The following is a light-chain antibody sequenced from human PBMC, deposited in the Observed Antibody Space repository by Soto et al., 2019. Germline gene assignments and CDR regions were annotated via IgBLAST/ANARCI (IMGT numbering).Light chain of an antibody. J-gene: IGLJ2*01. CDR1: SSNIGNNY. V-gene: IGLV1-51*01. CDR3: GTWDSSLSAVV. Sequence: QSVLTQPPSVSAAPGQKVTISCSGSSSNIGNNYVSWYQQFPGTAPKLLIYDNNKRPPGIPDRFSGSKSGTSATLDITALQTGDEADYYCGTWDSSLSAVVFGGGTKLTVL. CDR2: DNN.